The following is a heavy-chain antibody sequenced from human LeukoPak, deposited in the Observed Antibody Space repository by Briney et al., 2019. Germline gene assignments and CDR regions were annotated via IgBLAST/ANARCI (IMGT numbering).Heavy chain of an antibody. CDR2: MNPNSGNT. CDR3: ARDGFYCSSTSCYFDY. J-gene: IGHJ4*02. CDR1: GYTFTSYD. D-gene: IGHD2-2*01. V-gene: IGHV1-8*01. Sequence: ASVKVSCKASGYTFTSYDINWVRQATGQGLEWMGWMNPNSGNTGYAQKFQGRVTMTRNTSISTAYMELSSLRSEDTAVYYCARDGFYCSSTSCYFDYWGQGTLVTVSS.